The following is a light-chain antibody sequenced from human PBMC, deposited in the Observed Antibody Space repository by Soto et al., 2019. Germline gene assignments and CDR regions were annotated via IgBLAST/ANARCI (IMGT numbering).Light chain of an antibody. CDR1: QSVSNVY. CDR3: QQSGSSPRT. Sequence: EIALTQSPGTLSLSPGERATLSCRASQSVSNVYLAWYQQKPGQAPRLLIYDASNRATGIQDRFSGSGSGTDFNLTISRLEPEDFAVYYCQQSGSSPRTFGQGTKLEIK. J-gene: IGKJ2*01. V-gene: IGKV3-20*01. CDR2: DAS.